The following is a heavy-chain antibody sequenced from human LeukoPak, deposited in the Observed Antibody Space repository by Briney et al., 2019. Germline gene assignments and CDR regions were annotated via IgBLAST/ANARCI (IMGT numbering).Heavy chain of an antibody. V-gene: IGHV4-39*02. D-gene: IGHD3-9*01. CDR1: GGSISSSSYY. CDR3: AREGVRYLFDP. J-gene: IGHJ5*02. CDR2: IYYSGST. Sequence: SETLSLTCTVSGGSISSSSYYWGWIRQPPGKGLEWIGSIYYSGSTYYNPSLKSRVTISVDTSKNQFSLKLSSVTAADTAVYYCAREGVRYLFDPWGQGTLVTVSS.